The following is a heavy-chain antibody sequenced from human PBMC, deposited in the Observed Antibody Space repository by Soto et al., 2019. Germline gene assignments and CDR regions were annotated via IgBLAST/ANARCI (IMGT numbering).Heavy chain of an antibody. D-gene: IGHD3-10*01. CDR3: ARRITSWAFDI. CDR1: GFTFSNYA. J-gene: IGHJ3*02. V-gene: IGHV3-23*01. Sequence: EVQLLASGGGLVQPGGSLRLSCAVSGFTFSNYAMSWLRQAPGKGLEWVSAVSGSGSSTYYADSVKGRCTISRDNSKNTLYLQMNSLRAEATAVYYCARRITSWAFDIWGQGTMCTVS. CDR2: VSGSGSST.